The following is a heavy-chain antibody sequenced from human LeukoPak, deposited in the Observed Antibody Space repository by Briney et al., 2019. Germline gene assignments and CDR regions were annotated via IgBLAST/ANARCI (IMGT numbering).Heavy chain of an antibody. V-gene: IGHV3-20*04. CDR3: ARDLVAAAASDAFDI. D-gene: IGHD6-13*01. CDR2: ITWNGGSI. Sequence: PGGSLRLSCAASGFTFDDYAMHWVRQVPGKGLEWVSGITWNGGSIHYADSVRGRFTISRDNAKNSLYLQMNSLRAEDTAVYYCARDLVAAAASDAFDIWGQGTMVTVSS. J-gene: IGHJ3*02. CDR1: GFTFDDYA.